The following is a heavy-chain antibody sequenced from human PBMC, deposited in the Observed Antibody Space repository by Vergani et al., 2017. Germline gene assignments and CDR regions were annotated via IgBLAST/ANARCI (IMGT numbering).Heavy chain of an antibody. D-gene: IGHD2-15*01. Sequence: QVQLQESGPGLVKPSETLSLTCTASGGSINSHNYYWSWIRQPAGKGLEWIGRIHTSGRTNYNPSLKSRVTMSEDTSKNQFSLNLTSVTAADTAVYFCAGGSXLGGSCDKPLFDYWGQGILVTVSS. CDR2: IHTSGRT. V-gene: IGHV4-61*02. CDR1: GGSINSHNYY. J-gene: IGHJ4*02. CDR3: AGGSXLGGSCDKPLFDY.